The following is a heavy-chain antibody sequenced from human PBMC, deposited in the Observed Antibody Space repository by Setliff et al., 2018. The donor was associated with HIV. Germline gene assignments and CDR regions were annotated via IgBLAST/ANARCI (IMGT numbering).Heavy chain of an antibody. CDR2: IYYSGST. CDR3: AREPDY. CDR1: GGSISSHY. V-gene: IGHV4-59*08. D-gene: IGHD1-1*01. Sequence: SETLSLTCTVSGGSISSHYWSWIRQPPGKGLEWIGSIYYSGSTNYNPSLKSRVTISIDTSKNQFSLNLTSVTAADTAVYYCAREPDYWGQGTLVTVSS. J-gene: IGHJ4*02.